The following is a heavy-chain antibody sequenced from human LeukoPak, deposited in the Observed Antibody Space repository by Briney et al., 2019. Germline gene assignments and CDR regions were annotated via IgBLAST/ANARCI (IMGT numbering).Heavy chain of an antibody. CDR1: GFTFSSYA. CDR3: ARDQLVVVPAAHNWFDP. CDR2: ISYDGSNK. J-gene: IGHJ5*02. D-gene: IGHD2-2*01. Sequence: GGSLRLSCAASGFTFSSYAMHWVRQAPGKGLEWVAVISYDGSNKYYADSVKGRFTISRDNSKNTLYLQMNSLRAEDTAVYYCARDQLVVVPAAHNWFDPWGQGTLVTVSS. V-gene: IGHV3-30-3*01.